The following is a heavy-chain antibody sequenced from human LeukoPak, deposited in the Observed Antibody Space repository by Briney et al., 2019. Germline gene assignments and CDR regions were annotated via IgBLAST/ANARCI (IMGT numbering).Heavy chain of an antibody. V-gene: IGHV3-33*01. CDR2: IWYDGSNK. D-gene: IGHD1-14*01. CDR1: GFTFSSYG. J-gene: IGHJ4*02. CDR3: ARGRLTQSYFDY. Sequence: PGGSLRLSCAASGFTFSSYGMHWVRQAPGKGLEWVAVIWYDGSNKYYADSVKGRFTISRDNSKNTLYLQMNSLRAEDTAVYYCARGRLTQSYFDYWGQGTLVTVSS.